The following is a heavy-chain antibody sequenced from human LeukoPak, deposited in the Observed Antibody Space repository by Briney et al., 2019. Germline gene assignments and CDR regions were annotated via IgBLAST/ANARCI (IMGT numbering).Heavy chain of an antibody. CDR1: GGSISSSSYY. J-gene: IGHJ6*03. D-gene: IGHD6-19*01. Sequence: SETLSLTCTVSGGSISSSSYYWGWIRQPPGKGLEWIGSIYYSGSTYYNPSLKSRVTISVDTSKNHFSLKLSSVTAADTAVYYCAKTESSGWWQRPYYYYYMDVWGKGTTVTISS. V-gene: IGHV4-39*02. CDR2: IYYSGST. CDR3: AKTESSGWWQRPYYYYYMDV.